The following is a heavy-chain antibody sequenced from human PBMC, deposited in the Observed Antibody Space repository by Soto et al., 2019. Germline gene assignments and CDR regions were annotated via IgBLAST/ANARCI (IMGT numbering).Heavy chain of an antibody. J-gene: IGHJ6*02. CDR1: GGTFSSYA. D-gene: IGHD3-22*01. Sequence: GASVKVSCKASGGTFSSYAISWVRQAPGQGLEWMGGIIPIFGTANYAQKFQGRVTITADKSTSTAYMELSSLRSEDTAVYYCARKYQDYYDSSGPYGMDVWGQGTTVTVSS. CDR3: ARKYQDYYDSSGPYGMDV. V-gene: IGHV1-69*06. CDR2: IIPIFGTA.